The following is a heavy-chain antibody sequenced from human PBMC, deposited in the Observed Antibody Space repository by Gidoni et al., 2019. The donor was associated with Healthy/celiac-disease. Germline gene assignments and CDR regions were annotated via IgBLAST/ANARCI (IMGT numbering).Heavy chain of an antibody. CDR2: ISGSGGST. D-gene: IGHD3-3*01. V-gene: IGHV3-23*01. CDR3: ANPRQDDFWSGYPPFDY. CDR1: GFPVSIYA. Sequence: EVQLWESGGGWVQPVGSMGRSWAASGFPVSIYAMSWVRQDPAKGRECVSAISGSGGSTYSADSVKGRFTISRDNSKNTLYLQMNSLSAADTAVYYCANPRQDDFWSGYPPFDYWGQGTLVTVSS. J-gene: IGHJ4*02.